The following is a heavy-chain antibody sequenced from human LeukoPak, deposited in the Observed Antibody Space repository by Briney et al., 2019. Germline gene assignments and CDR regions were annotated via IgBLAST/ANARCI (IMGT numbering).Heavy chain of an antibody. CDR1: GDSVSRDTAA. CDR3: ARDRGGSSWYYFDN. V-gene: IGHV6-1*01. J-gene: IGHJ4*02. D-gene: IGHD6-13*01. CDR2: TYYRSKWYN. Sequence: SQTLSLTCAISGDSVSRDTAAWNWVRQSPSRGLEWLGRTYYRSKWYNDYAVSVKSRITINPDTSKNQFSLQLNSVTPEDTAEYYCARDRGGSSWYYFDNWGQGSLVTVSS.